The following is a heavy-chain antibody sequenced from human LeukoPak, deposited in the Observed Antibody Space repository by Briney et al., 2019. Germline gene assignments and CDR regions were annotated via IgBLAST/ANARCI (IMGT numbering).Heavy chain of an antibody. V-gene: IGHV1-2*02. CDR1: GYTFTGYY. CDR3: ARSSRGIQLSSYYYYYMDV. Sequence: RASVKVSCKASGYTFTGYYMHWVRQAPGQGLEWMGWINPNSGGTNYAQKFQGRVTMTRDTSISTAYMELSSLRSEDTAVYYCARSSRGIQLSSYYYYYMDVWGKGTTVTVSS. D-gene: IGHD5-18*01. CDR2: INPNSGGT. J-gene: IGHJ6*03.